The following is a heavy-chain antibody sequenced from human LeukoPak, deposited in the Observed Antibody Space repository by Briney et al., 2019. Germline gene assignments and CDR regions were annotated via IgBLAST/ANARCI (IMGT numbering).Heavy chain of an antibody. CDR3: AKEGEDIVVVPAAYFDY. D-gene: IGHD2-2*01. CDR1: GFTFSSYA. Sequence: PGGSLRLSCAASGFTFSSYAMSWVRQAPGKGLEWVSAISGSGGSTYYADSMKGRFTISRDNSKNTLYLQMNSLRAEDTAVYYRAKEGEDIVVVPAAYFDYWGQGTLVTVSS. CDR2: ISGSGGST. V-gene: IGHV3-23*01. J-gene: IGHJ4*02.